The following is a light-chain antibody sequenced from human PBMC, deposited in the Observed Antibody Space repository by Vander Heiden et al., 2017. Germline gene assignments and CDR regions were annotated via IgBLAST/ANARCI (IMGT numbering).Light chain of an antibody. CDR2: AAS. V-gene: IGKV1-8*01. Sequence: SRLTQSPASFSSSPGDRVTLTCRASQGISSYLAWYQQKPGKAPKLLIYAASTLPSGVPSRFSGSGSGTDFTLTISCLQSEDFATYYCQQYYSYPRTFGQGTKVEIK. J-gene: IGKJ1*01. CDR1: QGISSY. CDR3: QQYYSYPRT.